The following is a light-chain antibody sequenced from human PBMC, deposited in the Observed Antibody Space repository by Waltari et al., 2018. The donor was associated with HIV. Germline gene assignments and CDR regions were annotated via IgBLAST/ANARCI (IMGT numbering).Light chain of an antibody. CDR1: QSLLHSDGKTY. V-gene: IGKV2D-29*01. Sequence: DIVMTQTPLSLSVLPGQPASISCRSSQSLLHSDGKTYLYWFLQKPGQPPQLLIYGVSKRFYGVPDRFRGSGSVTDFTLKISRVEAEDVGLYYCMQSIFLPLTFGGGTKVEIK. CDR2: GVS. J-gene: IGKJ4*01. CDR3: MQSIFLPLT.